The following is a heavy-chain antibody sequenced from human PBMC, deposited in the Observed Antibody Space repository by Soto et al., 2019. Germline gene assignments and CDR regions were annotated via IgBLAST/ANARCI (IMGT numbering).Heavy chain of an antibody. Sequence: GRCLRLSCATSGFTFSSYAMSWGRQAPGKGLEWVSSISGSGGGTYYADSVKGRFTFSRDNSKNTLYLQMNSLRDEDTAIYFCAKGAEMTSIAFDYWGQGAQVTVSS. V-gene: IGHV3-23*01. CDR2: ISGSGGGT. CDR1: GFTFSSYA. J-gene: IGHJ4*02. D-gene: IGHD2-21*02. CDR3: AKGAEMTSIAFDY.